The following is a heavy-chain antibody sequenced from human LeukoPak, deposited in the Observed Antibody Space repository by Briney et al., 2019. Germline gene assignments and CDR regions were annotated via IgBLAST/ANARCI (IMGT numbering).Heavy chain of an antibody. D-gene: IGHD1-26*01. Sequence: ASVKVSCKASGYTFTSYGIIWVRQAPGQGLEWMGWISAYNGNTNYAQKLQGRVTMTTDTSTSTAYMELRSLRSDDTAVYYCARDRGSYYRSWFDPWGQGTLVTVSS. CDR3: ARDRGSYYRSWFDP. J-gene: IGHJ5*02. V-gene: IGHV1-18*01. CDR2: ISAYNGNT. CDR1: GYTFTSYG.